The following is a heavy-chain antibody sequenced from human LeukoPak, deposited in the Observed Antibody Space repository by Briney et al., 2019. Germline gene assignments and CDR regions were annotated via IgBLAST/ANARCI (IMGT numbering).Heavy chain of an antibody. V-gene: IGHV3-23*01. D-gene: IGHD3-16*01. CDR1: GFTFSSYA. CDR3: AKVRWGSDNALDS. Sequence: GGSLRLSCAASGFTFSSYAMSWVRQAPGEGLECISGFSGSGGSTYYADSVKGRLTISRDNSMNTLYLQMNSLRAEDTAVYYCAKVRWGSDNALDSWGQGTLVTGSS. CDR2: FSGSGGST. J-gene: IGHJ4*02.